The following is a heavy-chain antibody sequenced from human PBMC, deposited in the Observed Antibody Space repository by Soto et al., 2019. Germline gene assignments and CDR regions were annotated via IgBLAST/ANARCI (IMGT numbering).Heavy chain of an antibody. CDR3: ARRLQDTMVRGVISAWFDP. Sequence: SETLSLTCTVSGGSISSSSYYWGWIRQPPGKGLEWIGSIYYSGSTYYNPSLKSRVTISVDTSKNQFSLKLSSVTAADTAVYYCARRLQDTMVRGVISAWFDPWGQGTLVTVSS. D-gene: IGHD3-10*01. V-gene: IGHV4-39*01. CDR2: IYYSGST. CDR1: GGSISSSSYY. J-gene: IGHJ5*02.